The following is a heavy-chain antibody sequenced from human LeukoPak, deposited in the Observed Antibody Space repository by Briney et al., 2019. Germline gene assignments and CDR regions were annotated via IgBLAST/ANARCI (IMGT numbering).Heavy chain of an antibody. CDR2: ISYDGSNK. D-gene: IGHD2-2*01. Sequence: GRSLRLSCAASGFTFSSYAMHWVRQAPGKGLEWVAVISYDGSNKYYADSVKGRFTISRDNSKNTLYLQMNSLRAEDTAVYYCARMLGYCSSTSCYHPLNYWGQGTLVTVSS. CDR3: ARMLGYCSSTSCYHPLNY. J-gene: IGHJ4*02. V-gene: IGHV3-30-3*01. CDR1: GFTFSSYA.